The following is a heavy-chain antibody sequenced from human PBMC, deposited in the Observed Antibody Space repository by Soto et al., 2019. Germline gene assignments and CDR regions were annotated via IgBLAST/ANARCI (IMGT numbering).Heavy chain of an antibody. J-gene: IGHJ4*02. CDR2: IYYSGST. V-gene: IGHV4-61*08. D-gene: IGHD2-15*01. Sequence: SETLSLTCTVSGGSISSGGYYWSWIRQPPGKGLEWIGYIYYSGSTNYNPSLKSRVTISVDTSKNQFSLKLSSVTAADTAVYYCARARVDYFDYWGQGTLVTVSS. CDR1: GGSISSGGYY. CDR3: ARARVDYFDY.